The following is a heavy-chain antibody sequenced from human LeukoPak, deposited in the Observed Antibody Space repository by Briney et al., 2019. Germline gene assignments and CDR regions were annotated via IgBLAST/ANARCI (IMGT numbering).Heavy chain of an antibody. Sequence: GGSLRLSCAASGFTFSSYSMNWVRQAPGKGLEWVSSISSSSSYIYYADSVKGRFTISRDNAKNSLYLQMNSLRAEDTAVYYCAGTYYDSSGYYYSLDYWGQGTLVTVSS. CDR3: AGTYYDSSGYYYSLDY. CDR2: ISSSSSYI. CDR1: GFTFSSYS. J-gene: IGHJ4*02. D-gene: IGHD3-22*01. V-gene: IGHV3-21*01.